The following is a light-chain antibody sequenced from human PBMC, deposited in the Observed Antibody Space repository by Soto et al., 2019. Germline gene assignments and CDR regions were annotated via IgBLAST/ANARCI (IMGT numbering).Light chain of an antibody. CDR3: QQYFVTPPT. CDR2: WAS. CDR1: RSVMFSSNSKNA. V-gene: IGKV4-1*01. J-gene: IGKJ4*01. Sequence: DIVMTQSPDSLDVSQGERATINCKSSRSVMFSSNSKNALAWYQQRPGQPPKLLFYWASTRESGVPDRFSGSGSGTDFTLTISALQAEDVAVYYCQQYFVTPPTFGGGTKVEIK.